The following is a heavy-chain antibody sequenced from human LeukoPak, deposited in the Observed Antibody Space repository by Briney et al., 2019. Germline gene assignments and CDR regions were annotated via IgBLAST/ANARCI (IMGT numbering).Heavy chain of an antibody. J-gene: IGHJ4*02. V-gene: IGHV3-30*03. Sequence: GGSLRLSCAASGFTFSSYGMHWVRQAPGKGLEWVAVISYDGSNKYYADSVKGRFTISRDNSKNTLYLQMNSLRAEDTAVYYCMGAHLPAPLVRDYWGQGTLVTVSS. CDR3: MGAHLPAPLVRDY. D-gene: IGHD2-2*01. CDR1: GFTFSSYG. CDR2: ISYDGSNK.